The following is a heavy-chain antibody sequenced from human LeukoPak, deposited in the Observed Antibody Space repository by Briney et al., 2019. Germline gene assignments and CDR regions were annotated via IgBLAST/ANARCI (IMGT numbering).Heavy chain of an antibody. V-gene: IGHV1-18*01. CDR1: GYTFTSYG. Sequence: GASVKVSCKASGYTFTSYGISWVRQAPGQGLEWMGWISAYNGNTNYAQKLQGRVTMTTDTSTSTAYMELRGLRSDDTAVYYCVREDITIFGVVIDYWGQGTLVTVSS. D-gene: IGHD3-3*01. J-gene: IGHJ4*02. CDR2: ISAYNGNT. CDR3: VREDITIFGVVIDY.